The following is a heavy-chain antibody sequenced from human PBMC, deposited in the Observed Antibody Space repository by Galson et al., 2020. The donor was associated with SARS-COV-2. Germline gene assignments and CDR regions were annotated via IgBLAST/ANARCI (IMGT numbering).Heavy chain of an antibody. D-gene: IGHD3-22*01. CDR1: GGSFSGYS. V-gene: IGHV4-34*01. Sequence: TLSLTCAVFGGSFSGYSWTCIRQPPGKGLEWIGDIYLSGRTRYNPSLKSRVSMPVDTPKNQFSFRLSSVTAADTAVYYCARGFDGLYDSSGFFGLGVFFYYGLDVWGQGTTVSVSS. CDR3: ARGFDGLYDSSGFFGLGVFFYYGLDV. J-gene: IGHJ6*02. CDR2: IYLSGRT.